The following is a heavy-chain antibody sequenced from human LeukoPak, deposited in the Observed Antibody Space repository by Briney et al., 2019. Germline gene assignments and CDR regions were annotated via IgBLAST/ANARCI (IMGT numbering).Heavy chain of an antibody. D-gene: IGHD1-26*01. V-gene: IGHV3-30-3*01. CDR3: ARESPSGSYCYYCYYMDV. CDR2: ISYDGSNK. Sequence: GGSLRLSCAASGFTFSSYAMHWVRQAPGKGLEWVAVISYDGSNKYYADSVKGRFTISRDNSKNTLYLQMDSLRAEDTAVYYCARESPSGSYCYYCYYMDVWGKGTTVTVSS. J-gene: IGHJ6*03. CDR1: GFTFSSYA.